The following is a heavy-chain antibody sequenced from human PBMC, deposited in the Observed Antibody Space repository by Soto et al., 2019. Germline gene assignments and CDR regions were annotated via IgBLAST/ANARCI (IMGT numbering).Heavy chain of an antibody. CDR2: INHSGST. CDR3: ARSSSTSRHAGWFDP. V-gene: IGHV4-34*01. D-gene: IGHD2-2*01. Sequence: PSETLSLTCAFYGGSFSGYYWSWIRQPPGKGLEWIGEINHSGSTNYNPSLKSRVTISVDTSKNQFSLKLSSVTAADTAVYYCARSSSTSRHAGWFDPWGQGTLVTVSS. CDR1: GGSFSGYY. J-gene: IGHJ5*02.